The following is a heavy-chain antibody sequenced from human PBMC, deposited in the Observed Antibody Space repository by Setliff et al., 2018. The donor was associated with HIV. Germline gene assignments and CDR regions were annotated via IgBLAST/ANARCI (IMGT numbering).Heavy chain of an antibody. CDR3: ARDPGYCSGGGCYGAYFQH. V-gene: IGHV1-18*01. CDR1: GYTFTSYG. CDR2: ISAYNGDT. J-gene: IGHJ1*01. D-gene: IGHD2-15*01. Sequence: ASVKVSCKASGYTFTSYGISWVRQAPGQGLEWMGWISAYNGDTHFEQNLQGRVTMTTDTSTSTAYMELGSLRSDDTAMFYCARDPGYCSGGGCYGAYFQHWGQGTLVTVSS.